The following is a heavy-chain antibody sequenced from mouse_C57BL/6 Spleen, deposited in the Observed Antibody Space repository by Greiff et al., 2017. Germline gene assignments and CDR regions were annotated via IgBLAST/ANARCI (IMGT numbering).Heavy chain of an antibody. CDR3: ARRGAGKNFDD. Sequence: VQRVESGAELARPGASVKLSCKASGYTFTSYGISWVKQRTGQGLEWIGEIYPRSGNTYYNEKFKGKATLTADKSSSTAYMELRSLTSEDSAVYFCARRGAGKNFDDWGQGTTLTVSS. CDR1: GYTFTSYG. CDR2: IYPRSGNT. V-gene: IGHV1-81*01. J-gene: IGHJ2*01.